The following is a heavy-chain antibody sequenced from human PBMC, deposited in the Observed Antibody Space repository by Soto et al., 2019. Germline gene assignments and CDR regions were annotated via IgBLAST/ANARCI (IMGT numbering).Heavy chain of an antibody. V-gene: IGHV1-46*03. CDR2: VNPTGGST. Sequence: QVQLVQSGAEVKKPGASVRVSCKASGYTFTSFYIHWVRQAPGQGLEWMAIVNPTGGSTNYGQKFQAGVTVTFDTSTSTVFMELNSLKYEDTAGYYCARHLAAGDSWGQGTLVTVSS. J-gene: IGHJ4*02. D-gene: IGHD6-25*01. CDR3: ARHLAAGDS. CDR1: GYTFTSFY.